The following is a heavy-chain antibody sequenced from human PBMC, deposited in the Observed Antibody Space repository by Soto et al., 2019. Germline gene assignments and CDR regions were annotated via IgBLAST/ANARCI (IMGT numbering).Heavy chain of an antibody. V-gene: IGHV1-69*01. CDR2: IIPIFGTA. CDR3: ARTLTMVRGIYYYGMDV. D-gene: IGHD3-10*01. Sequence: QVQLVQSGAEVKKPGSSVKVSCKASGGTFSSYAISWVRQAPGQGLEWMGGIIPIFGTANYAQKFQGRVTITADDSTSTADMELSSLRSEDTAVYYCARTLTMVRGIYYYGMDVWGQGTTVTVSS. J-gene: IGHJ6*02. CDR1: GGTFSSYA.